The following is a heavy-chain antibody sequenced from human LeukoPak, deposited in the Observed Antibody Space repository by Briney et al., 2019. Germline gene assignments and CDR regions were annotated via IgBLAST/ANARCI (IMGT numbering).Heavy chain of an antibody. CDR3: ARRKVDHDYFHY. V-gene: IGHV4-4*09. Sequence: PSETLSLTCTVSGGSISSYYWSWIRQPPGKGLEWIGYIYTSGSTNYNPSLKSRVTISVDTPKNQFSLKLSSVTAADTAVYYCARRKVDHDYFHYWGQGTLVTVSS. J-gene: IGHJ4*02. CDR2: IYTSGST. CDR1: GGSISSYY. D-gene: IGHD2-2*01.